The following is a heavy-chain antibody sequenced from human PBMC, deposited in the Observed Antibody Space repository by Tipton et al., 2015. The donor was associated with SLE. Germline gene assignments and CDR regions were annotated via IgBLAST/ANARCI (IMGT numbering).Heavy chain of an antibody. CDR3: ARVLRGGLRYFDS. V-gene: IGHV3-74*01. J-gene: IGHJ4*02. D-gene: IGHD4-17*01. Sequence: SLRLSCVASGFTFSSYWIHWVRQAPGKGLVWVSRIENDGSSTRYADSVKGRLTISRDNAKNTVYLQMNSLRAEDTAVYYCARVLRGGLRYFDSWGQGTLVTVSS. CDR2: IENDGSST. CDR1: GFTFSSYW.